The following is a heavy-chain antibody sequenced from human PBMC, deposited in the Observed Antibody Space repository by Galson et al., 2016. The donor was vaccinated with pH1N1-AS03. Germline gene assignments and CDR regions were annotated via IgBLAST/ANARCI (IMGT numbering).Heavy chain of an antibody. D-gene: IGHD6-6*01. CDR2: VYYDGNT. V-gene: IGHV4-39*07. Sequence: SETLSLTCTVSGASIVNSSPYWGWIRQPPGRGLEWLGSVYYDGNTYYNPSLKSRATISVDTSKNLFSLKLTSVTAADTAVYYCARTRAARPADAFDVWGQGTTVTVSS. J-gene: IGHJ3*01. CDR3: ARTRAARPADAFDV. CDR1: GASIVNSSPY.